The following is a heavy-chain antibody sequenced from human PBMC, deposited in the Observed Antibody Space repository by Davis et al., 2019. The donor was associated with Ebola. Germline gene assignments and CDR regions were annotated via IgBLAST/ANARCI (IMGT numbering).Heavy chain of an antibody. J-gene: IGHJ4*02. Sequence: SETLSLTCAVYGGTFSGYYLSWIRPPPGKGLEWIGEINHSGSTNYNPSLKSRVTISVDTSKNQFSLKLSSVTAADTAVYYCARHSRKGGFDYWGQGTLVTVSS. D-gene: IGHD2/OR15-2a*01. CDR3: ARHSRKGGFDY. CDR2: INHSGST. V-gene: IGHV4-34*01. CDR1: GGTFSGYY.